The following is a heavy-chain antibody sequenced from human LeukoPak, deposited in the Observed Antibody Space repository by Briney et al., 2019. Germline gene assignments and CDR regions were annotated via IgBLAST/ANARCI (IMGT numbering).Heavy chain of an antibody. Sequence: PGGSLRLSCAASRFTFGSFDMHWVRQAPGKGLEWVTFIRFDGSNKYYADSVKGRFTISRDNSKNTLYLQMSSLRPDDTAVYYCARQIGVSIDYWGQGTLVTVSS. CDR2: IRFDGSNK. V-gene: IGHV3-30*02. CDR3: ARQIGVSIDY. CDR1: RFTFGSFD. J-gene: IGHJ4*02. D-gene: IGHD5/OR15-5a*01.